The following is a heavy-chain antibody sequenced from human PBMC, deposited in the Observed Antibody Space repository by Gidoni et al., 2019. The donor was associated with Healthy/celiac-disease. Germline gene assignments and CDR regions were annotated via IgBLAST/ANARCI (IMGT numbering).Heavy chain of an antibody. CDR3: ARMGQGYCSGGSCYPRLRAGKQPFDY. D-gene: IGHD2-15*01. Sequence: QVQLQQWGAGLLTPSETLSLTCAVYGGSFSGYYWSWIRHPPGKGLEWIGEINHSGSTNYNPSLKSRVTISVDTSKNQFSLKLSSVTAADTAVYYCARMGQGYCSGGSCYPRLRAGKQPFDYWGQGTLVTVSS. CDR1: GGSFSGYY. V-gene: IGHV4-34*01. J-gene: IGHJ4*02. CDR2: INHSGST.